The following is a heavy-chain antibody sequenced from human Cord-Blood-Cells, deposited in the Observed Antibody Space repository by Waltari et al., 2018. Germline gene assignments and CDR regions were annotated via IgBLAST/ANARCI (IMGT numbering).Heavy chain of an antibody. CDR1: GFTFSSYA. D-gene: IGHD2-2*01. J-gene: IGHJ4*02. CDR2: ISYDGSNK. Sequence: QVQLVESGGGVVQPGRSLRLSCAASGFTFSSYAMHWVRQAPGQGLEWVAVISYDGSNKYYADSVKGRFTISRDNSKNTLYLQMNSLRAEDTAVYYCAREKGDCSSTSCYAFGDYWGQGTLVTVPS. CDR3: AREKGDCSSTSCYAFGDY. V-gene: IGHV3-30-3*01.